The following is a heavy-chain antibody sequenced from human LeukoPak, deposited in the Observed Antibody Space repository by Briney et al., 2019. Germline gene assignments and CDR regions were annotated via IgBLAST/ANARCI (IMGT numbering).Heavy chain of an antibody. CDR1: GGSISSYY. CDR3: AHGSGSYSGWFDP. V-gene: IGHV4-4*09. CDR2: IYTSGST. D-gene: IGHD1-26*01. J-gene: IGHJ5*02. Sequence: SETLSLTCTVSGGSISSYYWSWIRQPPGKGLEWIGYIYTSGSTNYNPSLKSRVTISVDTSKNQFSLKLSSVTAADTAVYYCAHGSGSYSGWFDPWGQGTLVTVSS.